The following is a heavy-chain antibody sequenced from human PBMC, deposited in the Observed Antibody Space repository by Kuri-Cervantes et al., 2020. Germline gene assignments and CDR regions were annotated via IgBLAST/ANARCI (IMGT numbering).Heavy chain of an antibody. CDR2: IFSNDEK. J-gene: IGHJ4*02. CDR3: AHSNNSGYTFDY. V-gene: IGHV2-26*01. CDR1: GFSLSNARMG. Sequence: SGPTLVKPTETLTLTCTVSGFSLSNARMGVSWIRQPPGKALEWLAHIFSNDEKSYSTSLKSRLTISKDTSKNQVALTMTNMDPVDTATYYCAHSNNSGYTFDYWGQGTLVTVSS. D-gene: IGHD5-12*01.